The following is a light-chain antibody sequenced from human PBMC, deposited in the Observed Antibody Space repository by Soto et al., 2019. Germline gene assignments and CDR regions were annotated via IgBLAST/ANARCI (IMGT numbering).Light chain of an antibody. Sequence: DMQMTQSPASLCSYVMYGVTSTCVASQTISTYLNWYQQKPGKAPRLLIYDASSLLSGVPSRFSGSGSGTDFTLTIASLQPEDFSTYYCQQSGSTPYTFGQGTKVDI. CDR2: DAS. J-gene: IGKJ2*01. CDR1: QTISTY. CDR3: QQSGSTPYT. V-gene: IGKV1-39*01.